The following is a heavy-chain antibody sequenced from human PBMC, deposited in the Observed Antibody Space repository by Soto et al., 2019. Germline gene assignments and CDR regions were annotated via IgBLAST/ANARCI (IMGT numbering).Heavy chain of an antibody. CDR2: FNAGNGNT. J-gene: IGHJ4*02. Sequence: ASVKVSCKASGYTFSSYAMHWVRHAPGQRLEWMGWFNAGNGNTKYSQKFQSRVTITRDTSASTAYMELSSLRSEDTAAYYCARDLCSSIWSPFDYRGQRTLVTVSS. V-gene: IGHV1-3*01. D-gene: IGHD6-13*01. CDR1: GYTFSSYA. CDR3: ARDLCSSIWSPFDY.